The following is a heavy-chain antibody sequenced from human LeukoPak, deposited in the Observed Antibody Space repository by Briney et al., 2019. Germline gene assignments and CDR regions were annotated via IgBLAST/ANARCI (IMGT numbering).Heavy chain of an antibody. V-gene: IGHV4-31*03. CDR3: ARPNYDGSGYGFYY. J-gene: IGHJ4*02. D-gene: IGHD3-22*01. CDR1: GASISSGDYY. Sequence: SETLSLTCTVSGASISSGDYYWSWIRQHPGKGLEWIGYIHYSGSTYYNPSLKSRVSISIDTSKYQFSLKLSSVSAADTAVYYCARPNYDGSGYGFYYWGQGTLVTVSS. CDR2: IHYSGST.